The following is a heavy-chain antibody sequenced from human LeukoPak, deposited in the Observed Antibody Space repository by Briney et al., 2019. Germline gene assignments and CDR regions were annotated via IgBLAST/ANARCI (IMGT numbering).Heavy chain of an antibody. CDR1: GFTFSSYG. CDR2: IWYDGSNK. J-gene: IGHJ1*01. Sequence: GGSLRLSCAASGFTFSSYGMHWVRQAPGKGLEWVAVIWYDGSNKYYADSVKGRFTISRDNSKNTLYLQMNSLRAEDTAVYYCARGSPPVVAARTEYFQHWGQGTLVTVSS. D-gene: IGHD2-15*01. V-gene: IGHV3-33*01. CDR3: ARGSPPVVAARTEYFQH.